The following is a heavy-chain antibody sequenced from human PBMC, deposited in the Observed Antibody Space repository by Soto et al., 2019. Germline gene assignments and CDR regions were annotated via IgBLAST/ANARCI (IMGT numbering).Heavy chain of an antibody. CDR1: GYTFTAYY. CDR3: ARGQDAFDI. V-gene: IGHV1-2*04. J-gene: IGHJ3*02. CDR2: INPNSGGT. Sequence: GASLKVSCRASGYTFTAYYMHCVRQAPGQGLEWMGWINPNSGGTNYAQKFQGWVTMTRDTSISTAYMELSRLRSDDTAVYYCARGQDAFDIWGQGTRVTVSS.